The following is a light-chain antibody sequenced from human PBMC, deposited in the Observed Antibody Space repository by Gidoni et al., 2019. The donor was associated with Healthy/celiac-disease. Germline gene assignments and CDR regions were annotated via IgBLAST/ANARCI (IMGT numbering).Light chain of an antibody. CDR1: SSYVGGYNY. Sequence: QSALTQPASVSGSTGQSITISCTGTSSYVGGYNYVSWYQQHPGKAPKLMIYEVSNRPSGVSNRFSGSKSGNTASLTISGLQAEDEADYYCSSYTSSSTWVFGGGTKLTVL. CDR2: EVS. J-gene: IGLJ3*02. V-gene: IGLV2-14*01. CDR3: SSYTSSSTWV.